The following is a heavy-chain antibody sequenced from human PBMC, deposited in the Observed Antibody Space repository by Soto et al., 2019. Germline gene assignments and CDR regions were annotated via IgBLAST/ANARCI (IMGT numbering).Heavy chain of an antibody. J-gene: IGHJ4*02. CDR2: VRSKTNNYAT. Sequence: DVQVVQSGGGLVQPGWSLKLSCAASGIAFNDSAMHWVRQASGKGLEWVARVRSKTNNYATAYPVSVRGRFTVSRDDSMCTTYLPMNSLKTEDTAMYYCTTNVVWGPGVLVTFSS. V-gene: IGHV3-73*01. CDR1: GIAFNDSA. CDR3: TTNVV.